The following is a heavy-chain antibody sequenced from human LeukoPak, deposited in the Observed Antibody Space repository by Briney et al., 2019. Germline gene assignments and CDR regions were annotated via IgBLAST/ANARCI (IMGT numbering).Heavy chain of an antibody. V-gene: IGHV4-39*01. D-gene: IGHD3-22*01. J-gene: IGHJ4*02. Sequence: PSETLSLTCTVSGGSISSSSYYWGWIRQPPGKGLEWIGSIYYSGSTYYNPSLKSRATISVDTSKNQFSLKLSSVTAADTAVYYCARLEYDSSGPNDYWGQGTLVTVSS. CDR1: GGSISSSSYY. CDR3: ARLEYDSSGPNDY. CDR2: IYYSGST.